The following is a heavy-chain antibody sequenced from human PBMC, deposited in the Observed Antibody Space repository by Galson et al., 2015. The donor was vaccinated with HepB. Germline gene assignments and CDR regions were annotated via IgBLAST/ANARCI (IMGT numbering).Heavy chain of an antibody. CDR2: IYYSGST. D-gene: IGHD4-11*01. V-gene: IGHV4-59*08. CDR1: GGSISSYY. CDR3: ARQIMTTVTTWDYSYYYYGMDV. J-gene: IGHJ6*02. Sequence: SETLSLTCTVSGGSISSYYWSWIRQPPGKGLEWIGYIYYSGSTNYNPSLKSRVTISVDTSENQFSLKLSSVTAADTAVYYCARQIMTTVTTWDYSYYYYGMDVWGQGTTVTVSS.